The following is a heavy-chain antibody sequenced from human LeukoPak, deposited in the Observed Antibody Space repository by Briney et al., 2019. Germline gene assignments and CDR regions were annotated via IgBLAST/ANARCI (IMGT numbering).Heavy chain of an antibody. Sequence: GGSLRLSCAASGFTFSNYAMRWVRQAPGEGLEWVSGTSDSGGSTYIADSVKGRFSITIDKPKNSLYLQMDSLRVEDTAVYYCVKGATKISCRPADWGQGTLVTVSS. CDR1: GFTFSNYA. CDR2: TSDSGGST. D-gene: IGHD6-6*01. V-gene: IGHV3-23*01. J-gene: IGHJ4*02. CDR3: VKGATKISCRPAD.